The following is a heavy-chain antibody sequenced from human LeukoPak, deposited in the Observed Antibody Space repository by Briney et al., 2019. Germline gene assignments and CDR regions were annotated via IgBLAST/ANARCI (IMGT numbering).Heavy chain of an antibody. V-gene: IGHV4-39*01. CDR1: DGSISSRSYY. Sequence: PSETLSLTCTVSDGSISSRSYYWGWIRQPPGKGLEWIGSIYYSGSTYYNPSLKSRVTISVDTSKNQFSLKLSSVTAADTAVYYCARHRGHPPAGQWADFWGLGTLVTVSS. J-gene: IGHJ4*02. CDR3: ARHRGHPPAGQWADF. D-gene: IGHD2-2*01. CDR2: IYYSGST.